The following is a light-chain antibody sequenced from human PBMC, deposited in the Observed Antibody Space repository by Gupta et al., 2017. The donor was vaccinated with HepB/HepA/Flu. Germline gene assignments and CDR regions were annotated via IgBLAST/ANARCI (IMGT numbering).Light chain of an antibody. Sequence: EIVLTQSPGTLSLSPGERATLSCRASQSVTSSFLAWYRQKPGQAPRLLIYGASSRATGIPDRFSGSGSGTDFTLTISRLEPEDFAVYYCQHDDFSPVTFGGGTKVEI. J-gene: IGKJ4*01. CDR1: QSVTSSF. CDR3: QHDDFSPVT. CDR2: GAS. V-gene: IGKV3-20*01.